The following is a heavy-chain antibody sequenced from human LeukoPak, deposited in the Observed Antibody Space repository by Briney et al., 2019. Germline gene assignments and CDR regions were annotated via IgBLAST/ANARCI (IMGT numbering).Heavy chain of an antibody. CDR3: ARGPPLNPGDFDSSGYYYFDY. V-gene: IGHV4-34*01. CDR1: GGSFSGYW. J-gene: IGHJ4*02. Sequence: SETLSLTCAVYGGSFSGYWWSWVRLPPGKGLEWIGEINHRGSTNYNPSLKSRVTIAVDTSKIQFSLKLSSVPAADTAVYYCARGPPLNPGDFDSSGYYYFDYWGLGTLVTVSS. CDR2: INHRGST. D-gene: IGHD3-22*01.